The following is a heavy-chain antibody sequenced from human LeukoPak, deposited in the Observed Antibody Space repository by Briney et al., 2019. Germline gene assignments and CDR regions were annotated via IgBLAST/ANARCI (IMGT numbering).Heavy chain of an antibody. V-gene: IGHV3-23*01. CDR3: AKYSVAGSGRYMDV. J-gene: IGHJ6*03. CDR2: ISGSGGST. CDR1: GFTFSSYA. D-gene: IGHD6-19*01. Sequence: PGGSLRLSCAASGFTFSSYAMSWVRQAPGKGLEWVSAISGSGGSTYYADSVKGRFTISRDNSKNTLYLQMNSLRAEDTAVYYCAKYSVAGSGRYMDVWGKGTTVTVSS.